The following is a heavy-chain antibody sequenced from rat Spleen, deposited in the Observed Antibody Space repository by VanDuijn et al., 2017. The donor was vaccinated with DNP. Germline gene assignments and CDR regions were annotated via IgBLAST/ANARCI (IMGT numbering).Heavy chain of an antibody. D-gene: IGHD1-11*01. V-gene: IGHV2S12*01. CDR2: ISSGGST. Sequence: QVQLKESGPGLVQPSQTLSLTCTVSGFSLTSYGVSWVRQPPGKGLEWIAAISSGGSTYYNSALKSRLSISRDTSKSQVFLKMNSLQTEDTAIYVCTREGRAYWGQGTLVTVSS. J-gene: IGHJ3*01. CDR3: TREGRAY. CDR1: GFSLTSYG.